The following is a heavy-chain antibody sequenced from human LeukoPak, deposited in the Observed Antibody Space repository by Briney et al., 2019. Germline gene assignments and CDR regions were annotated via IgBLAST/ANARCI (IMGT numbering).Heavy chain of an antibody. CDR3: ARDSITIFGEFDY. CDR2: ISSSSSYI. D-gene: IGHD3-3*01. J-gene: IGHJ4*02. CDR1: GFTFSSYS. Sequence: GGSLRLSCAASGFTFSSYSMNWVRQAPGKGLEWVSSISSSSSYIYYADPVKGRFTISRDNAKNSLYLQMNSLRAEDTAVYYCARDSITIFGEFDYWGQGTLVTVSS. V-gene: IGHV3-21*01.